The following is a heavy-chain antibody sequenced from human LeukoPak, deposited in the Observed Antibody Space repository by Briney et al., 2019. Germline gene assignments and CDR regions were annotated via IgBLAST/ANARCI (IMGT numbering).Heavy chain of an antibody. CDR3: AKTTVGYSSGRYPGWPADC. D-gene: IGHD6-19*01. V-gene: IGHV3-23*01. CDR1: GFTFSSYA. J-gene: IGHJ4*02. CDR2: ISGSGGCT. Sequence: PGGSLRLSCAASGFTFSSYAMSWVRQAPGKGLEWVSGISGSGGCTYYADSVKGRFTISRDNSKNTVYLQMNSLTADDTAVYYCAKTTVGYSSGRYPGWPADCWGQGTLVTVSS.